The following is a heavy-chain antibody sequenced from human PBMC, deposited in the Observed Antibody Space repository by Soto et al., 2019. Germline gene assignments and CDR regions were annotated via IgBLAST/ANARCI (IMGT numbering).Heavy chain of an antibody. CDR1: GFTVTSYW. CDR3: ARVSRPRGYSYGYSYFDY. D-gene: IGHD5-18*01. V-gene: IGHV3-74*01. J-gene: IGHJ4*02. CDR2: TSPAGSST. Sequence: DVQLVESGGGIVQPGGSLRLSCAASGFTVTSYWMHWVRQAPGKGLVWVSRTSPAGSSTYYADFVRGRFTISKDTAKNTLYLQMNSLRAEDTAVYYCARVSRPRGYSYGYSYFDYWGQGTLVTVSS.